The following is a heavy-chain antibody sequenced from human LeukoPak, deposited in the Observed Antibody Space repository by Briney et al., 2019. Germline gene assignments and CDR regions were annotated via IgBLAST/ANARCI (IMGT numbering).Heavy chain of an antibody. Sequence: GGSLGLSRAASGFSFSTYWMSWVRQAPGKGLEWVANIKQDESEKYYVDSVKGRFTISRDNTKNSLYLQMNSLRVEDTAVYYCASGRQLGRWGQGTLVTVSS. J-gene: IGHJ4*02. V-gene: IGHV3-7*03. CDR2: IKQDESEK. CDR1: GFSFSTYW. D-gene: IGHD6-13*01. CDR3: ASGRQLGR.